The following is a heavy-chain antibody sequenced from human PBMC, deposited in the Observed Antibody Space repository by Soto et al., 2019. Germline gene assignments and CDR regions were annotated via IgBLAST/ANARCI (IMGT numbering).Heavy chain of an antibody. CDR1: GYTFTSYG. CDR3: ARYSSGFQGSGFDY. D-gene: IGHD6-19*01. Sequence: ASVKVSCKASGYTFTSYGISWVRQAPGQGLEWMGWISAYNSNTNYAQKLQGRVTMNTDTSTSTAYMELRSLRSDDTAVYYCARYSSGFQGSGFDYWGQGTLVTVSS. V-gene: IGHV1-18*01. CDR2: ISAYNSNT. J-gene: IGHJ4*02.